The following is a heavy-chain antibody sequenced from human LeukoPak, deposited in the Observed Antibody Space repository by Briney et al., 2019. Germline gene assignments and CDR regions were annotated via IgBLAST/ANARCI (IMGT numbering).Heavy chain of an antibody. V-gene: IGHV4-39*01. J-gene: IGHJ3*01. CDR3: ARCNYYGSGSYHEGFFRF. D-gene: IGHD3-10*01. Sequence: SETLSLTCTVSGGSISSTSYYGGWIRQPPGKGLEWIGNIYYSGSTYYNPSLKSRVTISVDTSKNQFSLKLSSVTAADTAVYYCARCNYYGSGSYHEGFFRFWGQGTMVTVSS. CDR2: IYYSGST. CDR1: GGSISSTSYY.